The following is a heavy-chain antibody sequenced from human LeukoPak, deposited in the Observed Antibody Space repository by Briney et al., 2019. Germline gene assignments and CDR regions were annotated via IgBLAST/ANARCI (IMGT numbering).Heavy chain of an antibody. V-gene: IGHV3-23*01. CDR1: GFTFSNCA. J-gene: IGHJ4*02. Sequence: GGSLRLSCAASGFTFSNCAMSWVRQAPGKGLEWVSIISGNGGNTYYADSVKGRFTISRDNSKNTLSLQMNSLRPEDTAVYYCARDLASGSADYYFDYWGQGTLVTVSS. D-gene: IGHD3-16*01. CDR3: ARDLASGSADYYFDY. CDR2: ISGNGGNT.